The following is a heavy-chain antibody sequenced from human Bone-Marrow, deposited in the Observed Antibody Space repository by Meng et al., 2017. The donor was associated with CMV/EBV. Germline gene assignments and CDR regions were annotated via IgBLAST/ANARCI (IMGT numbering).Heavy chain of an antibody. CDR2: MNSGGSA. CDR1: GGFISSYY. V-gene: IGHV4-59*01. D-gene: IGHD4-11*01. Sequence: GSLRLSCNVSGGFISSYYWSWIRQPPGKGLEWIGFMNSGGSANYNPSLRSRVTISVDMSTNQFSLRLSSVTAADTAVYYCAREAPYSKFDPWGQGTLVTVSS. J-gene: IGHJ5*02. CDR3: AREAPYSKFDP.